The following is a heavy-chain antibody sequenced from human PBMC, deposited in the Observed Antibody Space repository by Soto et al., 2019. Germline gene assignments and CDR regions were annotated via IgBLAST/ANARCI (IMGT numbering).Heavy chain of an antibody. Sequence: QLQLQESGPGLVKPSETLSLTCTVSGGSISSSSYYWGWIRQPPGKGLEWIGSIYYSGSTYYNPSLKSRVTISVDTSKNQFSLKLSSVTAADTAVYYCARPYYYGSGRGPWFDPWGQGTLVTVSS. V-gene: IGHV4-39*01. J-gene: IGHJ5*02. D-gene: IGHD3-10*01. CDR3: ARPYYYGSGRGPWFDP. CDR1: GGSISSSSYY. CDR2: IYYSGST.